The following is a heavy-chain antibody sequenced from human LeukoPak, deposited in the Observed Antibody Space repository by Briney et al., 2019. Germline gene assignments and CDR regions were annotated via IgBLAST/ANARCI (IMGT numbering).Heavy chain of an antibody. CDR2: IYTSGST. CDR3: ARFYSNFDC. Sequence: SQTLSLTCTVSGDSISSGSYYWSWIRQPAGKGLEWIGRIYTSGSTNYNPSLKSRVTISLDTSKNQLSLKLSSVTAADTAVYYCARFYSNFDCWGQGILVTVSS. CDR1: GDSISSGSYY. V-gene: IGHV4-61*02. J-gene: IGHJ4*02. D-gene: IGHD4-11*01.